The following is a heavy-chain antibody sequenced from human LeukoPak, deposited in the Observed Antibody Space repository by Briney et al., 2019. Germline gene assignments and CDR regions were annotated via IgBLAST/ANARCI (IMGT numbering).Heavy chain of an antibody. CDR2: ISAYNGNT. Sequence: ASVKVSCKASGYTFTSYYMHWVRQAPGQGLEWMGWISAYNGNTNYAQKLQGRVTMTTDTSTSTAYMELRSLRSDDTAVYYCARNPLYCGGDCYNPYFDYWGQGTLVTVSS. V-gene: IGHV1-18*04. D-gene: IGHD2-21*02. CDR3: ARNPLYCGGDCYNPYFDY. CDR1: GYTFTSYY. J-gene: IGHJ4*02.